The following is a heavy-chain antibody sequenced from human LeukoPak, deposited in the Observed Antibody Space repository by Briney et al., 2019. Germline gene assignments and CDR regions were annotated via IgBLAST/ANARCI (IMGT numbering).Heavy chain of an antibody. Sequence: GGSLRLSCAASGFTFSSYAMHWVRQAPGKGLEWMAAISYDGNNKYYTDSVRGRFTISRDNSKNTLYLQMNSLKPEDTAVYYCAMGQGSGELPIVDYWGQGTLVTVSS. CDR1: GFTFSSYA. CDR3: AMGQGSGELPIVDY. V-gene: IGHV3-30*04. J-gene: IGHJ4*02. CDR2: ISYDGNNK. D-gene: IGHD3-10*01.